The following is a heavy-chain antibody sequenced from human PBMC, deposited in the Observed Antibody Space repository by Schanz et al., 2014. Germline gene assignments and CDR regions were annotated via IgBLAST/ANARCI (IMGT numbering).Heavy chain of an antibody. CDR3: ARRGPNCSNNACYHGWFDP. J-gene: IGHJ5*02. CDR2: INPLSGAT. D-gene: IGHD4-4*01. CDR1: GYTFTGYY. Sequence: QVQLVQSGAEVQKPGASVIISCKASGYTFTGYYIHWVRQAPGQGFEWMGWINPLSGATDYAPTFQGRVSMTRDTSISTAYMEVTRLVSSDTAVYYCARRGPNCSNNACYHGWFDPWGQGTLVTVSS. V-gene: IGHV1-2*02.